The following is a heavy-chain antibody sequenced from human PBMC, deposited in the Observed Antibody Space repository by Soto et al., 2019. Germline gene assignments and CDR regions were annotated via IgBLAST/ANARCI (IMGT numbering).Heavy chain of an antibody. V-gene: IGHV4-59*01. Sequence: QVQLRESGQGLVKPSETLSLTCSVSSGSISSYYWRWIRQPPGKGLEWIGYADDSGSTNYNPSLRCRVTKSIDPSKNQCSLRLSSVNAADKAVYYCAAGHFWSGFSYNEIKRFDPWVQETLITVSS. J-gene: IGHJ5*02. D-gene: IGHD3-3*02. CDR2: ADDSGST. CDR3: AAGHFWSGFSYNEIKRFDP. CDR1: SGSISSYY.